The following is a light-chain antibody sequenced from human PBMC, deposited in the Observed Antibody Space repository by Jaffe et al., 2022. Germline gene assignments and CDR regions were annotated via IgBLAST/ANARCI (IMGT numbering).Light chain of an antibody. V-gene: IGLV2-23*02. CDR1: SSDVGRYNL. J-gene: IGLJ2*01. Sequence: QSALTQPASVSGSPGQSITISCTGTSSDVGRYNLVSWYQQHPGKAPRLIIYEFTKRPSGVSNRFSGSRSGNTASLTISGLQAEDEADYSCCSYAGSSTFVVFGGGTKLTVL. CDR3: CSYAGSSTFVV. CDR2: EFT.